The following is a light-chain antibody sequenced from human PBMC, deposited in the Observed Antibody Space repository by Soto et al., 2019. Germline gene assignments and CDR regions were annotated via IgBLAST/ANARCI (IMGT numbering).Light chain of an antibody. CDR1: QTISSW. V-gene: IGKV1-5*03. Sequence: IQMTQSPSTLSASVRDRVTITFRASQTISSWLAWFQQRPGRAPKFLIYKASSLQNGVPLRFSGSGSGTDFTFTISSLQPEDIATYYCQQYDNLPLTCGGGTKGDIK. CDR3: QQYDNLPLT. J-gene: IGKJ4*01. CDR2: KAS.